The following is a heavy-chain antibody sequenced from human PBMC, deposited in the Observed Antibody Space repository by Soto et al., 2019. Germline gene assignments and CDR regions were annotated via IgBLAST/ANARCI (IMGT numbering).Heavy chain of an antibody. V-gene: IGHV3-30*09. CDR1: GFKYTDFA. D-gene: IGHD3-22*01. Sequence: VQLVESGGGEVQPGRSLSLSCAASGFKYTDFALHWVRQAPGKGLEWVAIISYDGSDKYYADSVKGRFVISRDNPKNTLYLEMNTLRPEDTAVYFCARRAWDSYYAIDVWGQGTTVTVFS. CDR2: ISYDGSDK. J-gene: IGHJ6*02. CDR3: ARRAWDSYYAIDV.